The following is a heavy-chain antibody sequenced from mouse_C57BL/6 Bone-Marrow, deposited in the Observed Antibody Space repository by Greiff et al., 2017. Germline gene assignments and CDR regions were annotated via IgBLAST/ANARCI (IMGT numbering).Heavy chain of an antibody. J-gene: IGHJ4*01. V-gene: IGHV1-53*01. CDR2: INPSNGGT. D-gene: IGHD2-1*01. CDR3: ARGAFYYGKPYYYAMDY. CDR1: GYTFTSYW. Sequence: QVQLQQPGTELVKPGASVKLSCKASGYTFTSYWMHWVKQRPGQGLEWIGNINPSNGGTNYNEKFKSKATLTVDKSSSTAYMQLSSLTSEDSAVYYCARGAFYYGKPYYYAMDYWGQGTSVTGSS.